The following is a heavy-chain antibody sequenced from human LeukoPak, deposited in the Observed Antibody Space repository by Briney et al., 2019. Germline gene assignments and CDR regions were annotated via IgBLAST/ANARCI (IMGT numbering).Heavy chain of an antibody. CDR1: GGTFSSYA. Sequence: GASVKVSWEASGGTFSSYAISWVRQAPGQGLEWMGRIIPIFGTANYAQKFQGSVTITTDESTSTAYMELSSLRSEDTAVYYCVRGDGNNAFDIWGQGTMVTVSS. CDR2: IIPIFGTA. J-gene: IGHJ3*02. CDR3: VRGDGNNAFDI. V-gene: IGHV1-69*05. D-gene: IGHD4-23*01.